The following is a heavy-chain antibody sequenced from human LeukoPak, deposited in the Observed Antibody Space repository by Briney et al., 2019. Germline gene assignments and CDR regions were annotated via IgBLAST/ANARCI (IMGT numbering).Heavy chain of an antibody. J-gene: IGHJ4*02. CDR2: IYHSGST. CDR1: GGSISSSNW. V-gene: IGHV4-4*02. D-gene: IGHD6-19*01. Sequence: SETLSLTCAVSGGSISSSNWWSWVRQPPGKGLEWIGEIYHSGSTNYNPSLKSRVTISVDTSKNQFSLKLSSVTAADTAVYYCARRTLLTQWLVRGFDYWGQGTLVTVSS. CDR3: ARRTLLTQWLVRGFDY.